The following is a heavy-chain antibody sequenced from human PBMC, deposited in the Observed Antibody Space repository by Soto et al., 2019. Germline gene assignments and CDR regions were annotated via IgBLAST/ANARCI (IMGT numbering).Heavy chain of an antibody. V-gene: IGHV3-30-3*01. Sequence: QVQLVESGGGVVQPGRSLRLSCAASGFTFSSYAMHWVRQAPGKGLEWVAVISYDGTNKNYADSVKRRFTISRDNSKKTLYLQMSSLRAEDTAVYYCARDTSAVTGTTGDFDYWGQGTLVTVSS. CDR3: ARDTSAVTGTTGDFDY. CDR2: ISYDGTNK. CDR1: GFTFSSYA. J-gene: IGHJ4*02. D-gene: IGHD1-20*01.